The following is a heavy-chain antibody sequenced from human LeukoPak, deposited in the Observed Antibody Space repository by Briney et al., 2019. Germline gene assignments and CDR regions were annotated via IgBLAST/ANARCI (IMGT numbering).Heavy chain of an antibody. CDR3: ARLKALGYCYYGMDV. CDR1: GFTFSDYY. Sequence: GGSLRLSCAASGFTFSDYYMSWISQAPGKGLEWVSYISSSGSTIYYADSVKGRFTISRDNAKNSLYLQMNSLRAEDTAVYYCARLKALGYCYYGMDVWGQGTTVTVSS. D-gene: IGHD3-16*01. V-gene: IGHV3-11*01. CDR2: ISSSGSTI. J-gene: IGHJ6*02.